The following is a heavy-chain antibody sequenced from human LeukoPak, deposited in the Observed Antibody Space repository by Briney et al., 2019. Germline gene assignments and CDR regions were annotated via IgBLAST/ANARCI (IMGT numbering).Heavy chain of an antibody. V-gene: IGHV3-53*01. J-gene: IGHJ4*02. CDR3: ARGPRYSFY. D-gene: IGHD6-13*01. CDR1: GFIVSHNY. CDR2: IYTDGTT. Sequence: QPGRSLRLSCAASGFIVSHNYMTWVRQAPGKGLEWISVIYTDGTTYYADSVKGRFTISRDQANNTLYLQMNTLRDEDTAVYYCARGPRYSFYWGQGTLVSVSS.